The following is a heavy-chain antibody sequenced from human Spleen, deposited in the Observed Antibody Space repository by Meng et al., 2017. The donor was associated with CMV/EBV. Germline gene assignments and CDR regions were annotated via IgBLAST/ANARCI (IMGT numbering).Heavy chain of an antibody. V-gene: IGHV4-39*01. CDR1: GGSISSSSYY. D-gene: IGHD1-26*01. CDR2: IYYSGST. CDR3: ARRLIVGATMGYFDY. J-gene: IGHJ4*02. Sequence: GGSISSSSYYWGWSRQPPGKGLEWIGSIYYSGSTYYNPSLKSRVTISVDTSKNQFSLKLSSVTAADTAVYYCARRLIVGATMGYFDYWGQGTLVTVSS.